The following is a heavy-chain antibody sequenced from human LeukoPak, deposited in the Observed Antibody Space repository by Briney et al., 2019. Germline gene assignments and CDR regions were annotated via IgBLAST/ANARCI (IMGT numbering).Heavy chain of an antibody. Sequence: ASVKVSCKASGGTFSSYAISWVRQAPGQGLEWMGGIIPIFGTANYAQKFQGRVTITADESTSTAYIELSSLRSEDTAVYYCARDLGEKNDAFDIWGQGTMVTVSS. CDR3: ARDLGEKNDAFDI. J-gene: IGHJ3*02. V-gene: IGHV1-69*13. CDR2: IIPIFGTA. CDR1: GGTFSSYA.